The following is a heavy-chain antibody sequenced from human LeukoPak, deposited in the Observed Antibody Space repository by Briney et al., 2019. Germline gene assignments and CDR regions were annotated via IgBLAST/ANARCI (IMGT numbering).Heavy chain of an antibody. Sequence: SETLSLTCAVYGGSFSGYYWSWIRQPPGKGLEWIGEINHSGSTNYNPSLKSRVTISVDKSKNQFSLKLSSVTAADTAVYYCARDPKVLEVYDSSARDYYYGMDVWGQGTTVTVSS. V-gene: IGHV4-34*01. D-gene: IGHD3-22*01. CDR3: ARDPKVLEVYDSSARDYYYGMDV. CDR2: INHSGST. J-gene: IGHJ6*02. CDR1: GGSFSGYY.